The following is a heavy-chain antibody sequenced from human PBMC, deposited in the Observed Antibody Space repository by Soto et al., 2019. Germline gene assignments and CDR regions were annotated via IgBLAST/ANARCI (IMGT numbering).Heavy chain of an antibody. D-gene: IGHD6-13*01. V-gene: IGHV5-51*01. J-gene: IGHJ3*02. CDR1: GYSFTSYW. CDR2: IYPGDSDT. Sequence: GESLKISWTGSGYSFTSYWICWVRHMPGKGLEWMGIIYPGDSDTRYSPSFQGQVPISADKTISTAYQQWSSLKASHTAMYYCARHVDMAAAPGHAFDIWGQGTMVTVSS. CDR3: ARHVDMAAAPGHAFDI.